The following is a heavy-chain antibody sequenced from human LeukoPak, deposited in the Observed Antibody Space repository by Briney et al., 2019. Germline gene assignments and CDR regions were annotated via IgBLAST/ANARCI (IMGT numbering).Heavy chain of an antibody. CDR2: ISYDGSHK. Sequence: GGSLRLSCAAAGFTFSGSGMHWVRQAPGRGLEWVAVISYDGSHKYYVDSVKGRFTISRDNSKNTLYLQMNSLRAEDTAVYYCAKGHYTDVWGKGTTVTVSS. J-gene: IGHJ6*03. CDR1: GFTFSGSG. CDR3: AKGHYTDV. V-gene: IGHV3-30*18.